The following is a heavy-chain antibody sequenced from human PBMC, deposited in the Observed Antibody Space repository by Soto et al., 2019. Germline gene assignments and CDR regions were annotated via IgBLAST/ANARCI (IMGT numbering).Heavy chain of an antibody. V-gene: IGHV1-69*02. CDR1: GGTFSSYT. CDR2: IIPILGIA. D-gene: IGHD2-2*01. Sequence: QVQLVQSGAEVKKPGSSVKVSCKASGGTFSSYTISWVRQAPGQGLEWMGRIIPILGIANYVQKIQGRVTITADKATSTAYMELSSLRYEDTGVYYCLNAPHYWGQGTLVTVSS. J-gene: IGHJ4*02. CDR3: LNAPHY.